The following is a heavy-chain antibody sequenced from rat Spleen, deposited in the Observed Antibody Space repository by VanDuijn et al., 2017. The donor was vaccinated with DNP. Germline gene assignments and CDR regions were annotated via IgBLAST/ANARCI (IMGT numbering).Heavy chain of an antibody. J-gene: IGHJ3*01. Sequence: EVQLKESGPGLVQPSQTLSLTCTVSGLSLTDYSVHWVRRPPGQGLEWMGVMWSGGSSAYNSALRSRLSIGRDTSKSQVFLKMNSLQTEDTAIYYCTRDGPSYYSSHIPFAYWGQGTLVTVSS. CDR3: TRDGPSYYSSHIPFAY. V-gene: IGHV2S63*01. CDR2: MWSGGSS. D-gene: IGHD1-2*01. CDR1: GLSLTDYS.